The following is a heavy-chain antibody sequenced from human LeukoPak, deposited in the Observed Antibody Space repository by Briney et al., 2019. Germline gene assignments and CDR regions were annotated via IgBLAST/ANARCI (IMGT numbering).Heavy chain of an antibody. J-gene: IGHJ3*02. CDR1: GFTFSNAW. CDR2: IKSKTDGGTT. CDR3: TTQYCSSTSCYEGDAFDI. D-gene: IGHD2-2*01. Sequence: GGSLRLSCAASGFTFSNAWMSWVRQAPGKGLEWVGRIKSKTDGGTTDYAAPVKGRFTISRDDSKNTLYLQMDSLKTEDTAVYYCTTQYCSSTSCYEGDAFDIWGQGTMVTVSS. V-gene: IGHV3-15*01.